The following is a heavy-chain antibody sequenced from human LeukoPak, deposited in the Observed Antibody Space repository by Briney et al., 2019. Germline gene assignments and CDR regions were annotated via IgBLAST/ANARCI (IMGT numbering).Heavy chain of an antibody. V-gene: IGHV3-30*02. CDR1: GFTFSSYG. Sequence: PGGSLRLSCVASGFTFSSYGMHWVRQAPGKGLEWVAFIRYDGSNKYYADSVKGRFTISRDNSKNTLYLQMNSLRAEDTAVYYCAKDMTTVTFFDYWGQGTLVTVSS. J-gene: IGHJ4*02. CDR3: AKDMTTVTFFDY. CDR2: IRYDGSNK. D-gene: IGHD4-17*01.